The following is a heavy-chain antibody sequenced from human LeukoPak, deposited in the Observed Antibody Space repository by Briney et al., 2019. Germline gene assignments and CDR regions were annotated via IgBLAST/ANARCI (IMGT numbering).Heavy chain of an antibody. CDR1: GFTFSSCE. CDR3: ARHLIGDTNGYYLGTYEH. Sequence: GGSLRLSCAASGFTFSSCEINWVRQAPGKGPEWVANIKPDGSEKYYVDSVKGRFTISRDNAKNSLFLQMNSLRAEDTALYYCARHLIGDTNGYYLGTYEHWGQGSLVTVSS. D-gene: IGHD3-22*01. J-gene: IGHJ4*02. CDR2: IKPDGSEK. V-gene: IGHV3-7*05.